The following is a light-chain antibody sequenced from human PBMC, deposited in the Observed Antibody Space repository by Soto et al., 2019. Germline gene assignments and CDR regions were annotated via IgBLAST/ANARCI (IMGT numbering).Light chain of an antibody. V-gene: IGLV2-23*02. CDR3: CSFTSSNTHV. J-gene: IGLJ1*01. Sequence: QSVLTQPASVSGSPGQSITISCTGTSSDFGNYNLVSWYQQHPGKVPELILFEVNKRPSGVSGRFSGSKSGNTASLTISGLQAEDEADYYCCSFTSSNTHVFGTGTKVTV. CDR1: SSDFGNYNL. CDR2: EVN.